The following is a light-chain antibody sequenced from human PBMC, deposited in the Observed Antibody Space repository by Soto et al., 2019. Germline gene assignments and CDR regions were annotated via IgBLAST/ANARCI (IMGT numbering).Light chain of an antibody. Sequence: QSALTQPASVSGSPGQSITISCTGTSSDVGRFNYVSWYQHHPGNEAPKLMIYDVTNRPSGVSDRVSGSKSGNTAFLTISGLQSDDEADYYCSSYTGSSTFWVFGGGTKLTVL. CDR3: SSYTGSSTFWV. CDR2: DVT. V-gene: IGLV2-14*03. CDR1: SSDVGRFNY. J-gene: IGLJ3*02.